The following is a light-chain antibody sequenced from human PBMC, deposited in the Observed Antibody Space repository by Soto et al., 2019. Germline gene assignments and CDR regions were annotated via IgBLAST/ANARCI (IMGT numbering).Light chain of an antibody. J-gene: IGKJ1*01. CDR1: QDISNY. Sequence: DIQVTQFPSTLSASVGDRVTITCRASQDISNYLAWYQQRPGKAPKLLIYKAFNLESGVPSRFSGSGSGTEFILTISSLQPDDFATYYCQQYDSYSWTFDQGTKVDIK. CDR2: KAF. V-gene: IGKV1-5*03. CDR3: QQYDSYSWT.